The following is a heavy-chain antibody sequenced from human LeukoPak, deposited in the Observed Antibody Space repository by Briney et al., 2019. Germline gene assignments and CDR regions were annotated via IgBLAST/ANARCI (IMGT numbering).Heavy chain of an antibody. J-gene: IGHJ3*02. CDR1: GFTVSSSL. V-gene: IGHV3-53*01. CDR3: AKEKRNLRGARDAFDI. D-gene: IGHD1-26*01. CDR2: TYRDGTT. Sequence: GGSLRLSCAASGFTVSSSLITCVRQAPGKWMEWVLVTYRDGTTYYADSVDGRFSISRVHSTNSLYIQMNSLRADDTATSDCAKEKRNLRGARDAFDIWGQGTLVTVSA.